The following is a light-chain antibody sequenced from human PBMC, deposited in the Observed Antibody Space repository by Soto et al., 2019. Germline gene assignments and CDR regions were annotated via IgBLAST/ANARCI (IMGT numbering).Light chain of an antibody. CDR3: ATWDSSLIAGV. CDR2: DNN. V-gene: IGLV1-51*01. Sequence: QSVLTQPPSVSAAPGQKVTISCSGSSSNIGNNFVSWYQHLPGTAPKLLIYDNNKRPSGIPDRFPGTKSGTSATLGITGLQTGDEAHYYCATWDSSLIAGVFGGGTKVTVL. CDR1: SSNIGNNF. J-gene: IGLJ2*01.